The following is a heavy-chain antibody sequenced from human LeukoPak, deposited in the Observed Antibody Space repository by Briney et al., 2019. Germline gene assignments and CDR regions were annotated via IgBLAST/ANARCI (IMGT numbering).Heavy chain of an antibody. CDR1: GFTFISYA. D-gene: IGHD6-13*01. J-gene: IGHJ6*02. Sequence: PGGSLRLSCAASGFTFISYAMSWVRQAPGKGLEWVSVISGSGGSTYYEVSVKGRFTISRDNSKNTLYLQMNSLRAEDTAVYYCAKDPGFGSSWYNYYFYGMDVWGQGTTVTVSS. CDR3: AKDPGFGSSWYNYYFYGMDV. V-gene: IGHV3-23*01. CDR2: ISGSGGST.